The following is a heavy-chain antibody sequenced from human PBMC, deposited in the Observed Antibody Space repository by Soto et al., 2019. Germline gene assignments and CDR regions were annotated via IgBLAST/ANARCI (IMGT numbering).Heavy chain of an antibody. D-gene: IGHD4-17*01. J-gene: IGHJ4*02. CDR1: GGSVTNSSYY. CDR2: VYYRGRS. CDR3: VSQRTTVPTQAYFDY. V-gene: IGHV4-39*01. Sequence: NPSETLSLTCTVSGGSVTNSSYYWGWIRQSPGKGLEWIGSVYYRGRSYSKSSVKSRVTISVDTSKNRFSLSLNSVTASDTAVYFCVSQRTTVPTQAYFDYWGPGALVTVSP.